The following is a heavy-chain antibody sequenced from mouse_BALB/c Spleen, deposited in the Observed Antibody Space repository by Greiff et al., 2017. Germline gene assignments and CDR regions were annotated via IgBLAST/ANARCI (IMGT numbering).Heavy chain of an antibody. CDR3: ARHPMITTGYYFDY. CDR2: ISNGGGST. D-gene: IGHD2-4*01. Sequence: EVQGVESGGGLVQPGGSLKLSCAASGFTFSSYTMSWVRQTPEKRLEWVAYISNGGGSTYYPDTVKGRVTISRDNAKNTLYLQMSSLKSEDTAMYYCARHPMITTGYYFDYWGQGTTLTVSS. V-gene: IGHV5-12-2*01. J-gene: IGHJ2*01. CDR1: GFTFSSYT.